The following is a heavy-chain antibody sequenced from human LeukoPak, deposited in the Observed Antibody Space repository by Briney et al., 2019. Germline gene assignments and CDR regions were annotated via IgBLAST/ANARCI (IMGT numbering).Heavy chain of an antibody. CDR1: GFTFDDYA. J-gene: IGHJ1*01. CDR3: ARDGD. Sequence: PGGSLRLSWAASGFTFDDYAMHWVRQAPGKGLEWVSLISGDGGSAYYADSVKGRFTIARDNSKNSLYLQMNSLRTEDTAVYYCARDGDWGQGTLVTVSS. V-gene: IGHV3-43*02. CDR2: ISGDGGSA.